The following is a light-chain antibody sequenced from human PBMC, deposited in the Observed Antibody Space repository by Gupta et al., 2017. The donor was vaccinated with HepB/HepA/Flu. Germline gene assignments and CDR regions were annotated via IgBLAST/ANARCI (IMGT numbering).Light chain of an antibody. V-gene: IGLV3-1*01. Sequence: SSELTQPPSVSVSPGQTTSITCSGDNLGNKYTFWYQQKPGQSPVMVTYQDTKRPSGIPERFSGSNSGNTATLTISGTQATDEADYYCQAWDTRTVVFGGGTKLTVL. J-gene: IGLJ2*01. CDR2: QDT. CDR3: QAWDTRTVV. CDR1: NLGNKY.